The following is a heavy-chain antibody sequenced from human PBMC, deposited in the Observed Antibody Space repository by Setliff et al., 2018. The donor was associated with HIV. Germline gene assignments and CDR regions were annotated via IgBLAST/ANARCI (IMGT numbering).Heavy chain of an antibody. D-gene: IGHD3-22*01. CDR3: ARARSHYDSSGYYGYNFYYMDV. CDR1: GESFSGYY. CDR2: INHSGST. J-gene: IGHJ6*03. V-gene: IGHV4-34*01. Sequence: PSETLSLTCAVYGESFSGYYWTWIRQSPGKGLEWIGEINHSGSTNYNPSLKSRVTISVDTSKNQFSLKLNSLTAADTAIYYCARARSHYDSSGYYGYNFYYMDVWGKGTTVTVPS.